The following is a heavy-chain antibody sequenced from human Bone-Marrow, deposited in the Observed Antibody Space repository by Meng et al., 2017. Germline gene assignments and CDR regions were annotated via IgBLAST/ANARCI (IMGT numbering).Heavy chain of an antibody. D-gene: IGHD5-12*01. Sequence: QGQVQESGPGLVKPSETLSLTCTVSGGSISSYDWSWIRQPPGKGLEWIGYIYYSGSTNYNPSLKSRVTISVDTSKNQFSLKLSSVTAADTAVYYCARLVVVAATRFDPWGQGTLVTVSS. CDR2: IYYSGST. CDR3: ARLVVVAATRFDP. J-gene: IGHJ5*02. CDR1: GGSISSYD. V-gene: IGHV4-59*01.